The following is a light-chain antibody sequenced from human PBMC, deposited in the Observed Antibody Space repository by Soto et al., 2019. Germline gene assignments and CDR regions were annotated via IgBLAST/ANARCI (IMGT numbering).Light chain of an antibody. CDR2: GAS. V-gene: IGKV3-20*01. CDR3: QQYGGSPRT. Sequence: DIGWKQSPGTLSLSSGESAILLCRASHFVSSRNLAWYQQKPGQAPRLLIYGASSRAPGIPDRFSGSGSGTDFTLTITRLEPEDFAVYYCQQYGGSPRTFGQGTKVDIK. CDR1: HFVSSRN. J-gene: IGKJ1*01.